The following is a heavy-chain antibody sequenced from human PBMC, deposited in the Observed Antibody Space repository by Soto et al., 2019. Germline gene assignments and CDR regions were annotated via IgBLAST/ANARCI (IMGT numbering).Heavy chain of an antibody. V-gene: IGHV3-48*02. CDR3: ARDGAISGCFDY. J-gene: IGHJ4*02. Sequence: EVQLVASGGGLVQPGGSLRLSCVASGFTFSSFSMNWVRQSPGKGLEWVSYISTTSSTIHYADSVKGRFTISRDNAKNSLYLQMISLRDEDTAVYYCARDGAISGCFDYWGQGTLVTVSS. CDR1: GFTFSSFS. D-gene: IGHD6-19*01. CDR2: ISTTSSTI.